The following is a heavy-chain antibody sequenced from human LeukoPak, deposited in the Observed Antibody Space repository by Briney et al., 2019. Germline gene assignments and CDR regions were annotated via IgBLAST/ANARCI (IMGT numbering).Heavy chain of an antibody. CDR1: GFTVSSNY. V-gene: IGHV3-53*01. CDR2: IYSGGST. J-gene: IGHJ4*02. D-gene: IGHD2-15*01. CDR3: ARGGCSGGSCYTSHFDY. Sequence: PGGSLRLSCAASGFTVSSNYMSWVRQAPGKGLEWVSVIYSGGSTYYADSVKGRFTISRDNSKNTLYLQMSSLRAEDTAVYYCARGGCSGGSCYTSHFDYWGQGTLVTVSS.